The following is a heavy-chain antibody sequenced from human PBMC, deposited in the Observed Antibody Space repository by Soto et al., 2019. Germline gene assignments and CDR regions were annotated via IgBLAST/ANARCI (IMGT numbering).Heavy chain of an antibody. Sequence: QVQLVQSGAEVKKPGSSVKVSCKASGGTFSSYAISWVRQAPGQGLEWMGGIIPIFGTAHYAKKFQGRVTITADESTSTAYMKLSSLRSEDTAVYYCARDQPRPVEYCSSTSCYGLGSWGQGTMVTVSS. CDR2: IIPIFGTA. CDR3: ARDQPRPVEYCSSTSCYGLGS. V-gene: IGHV1-69*01. D-gene: IGHD2-2*01. J-gene: IGHJ5*02. CDR1: GGTFSSYA.